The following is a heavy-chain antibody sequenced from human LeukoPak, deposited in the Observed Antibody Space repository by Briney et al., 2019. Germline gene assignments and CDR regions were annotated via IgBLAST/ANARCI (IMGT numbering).Heavy chain of an antibody. V-gene: IGHV3-48*04. CDR3: ARGMIVVVMNDAFDI. D-gene: IGHD3-22*01. J-gene: IGHJ3*02. CDR2: ISSSSSTI. Sequence: PGGSLRLSCAASGLTISSYSMNWVRQAPGKGLQWVSYISSSSSTIYYADSVKGRFTISRDNAKNSLYLQMNSLRAEDTAVYYCARGMIVVVMNDAFDIWGQGTMVTVSS. CDR1: GLTISSYS.